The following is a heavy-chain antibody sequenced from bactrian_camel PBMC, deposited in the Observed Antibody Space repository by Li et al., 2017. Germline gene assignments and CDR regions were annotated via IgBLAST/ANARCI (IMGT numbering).Heavy chain of an antibody. D-gene: IGHD5*01. CDR2: IGGDSRT. J-gene: IGHJ4*01. CDR1: GFTFSNTP. CDR3: ATRHGLGLPRGDDEYNY. Sequence: HVQLVESGGGLVQPGGSLRLSCAGSGFTFSNTPMSWVRQAPGKGLEGIPTIGGDSRTYYVESVKGRFTISRDNVKNTLYLQLDSLNTEDTAMYYCATRHGLGLPRGDDEYNYWGQGTQVTVS. V-gene: IGHV3-2*01.